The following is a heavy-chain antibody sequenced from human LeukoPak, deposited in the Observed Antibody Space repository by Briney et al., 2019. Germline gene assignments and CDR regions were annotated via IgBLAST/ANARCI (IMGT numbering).Heavy chain of an antibody. D-gene: IGHD1-26*01. V-gene: IGHV1-2*02. Sequence: ASVKVSCKASGYTFTGYYMHWVRQAPGQGLEWMGWINPNSGGTNYAQKFQGRVTMTRDTSISTAYMELSRLRSDDTAVYYCAGRSGSYSYNWFDPWGQGTLVTVSS. J-gene: IGHJ5*02. CDR2: INPNSGGT. CDR3: AGRSGSYSYNWFDP. CDR1: GYTFTGYY.